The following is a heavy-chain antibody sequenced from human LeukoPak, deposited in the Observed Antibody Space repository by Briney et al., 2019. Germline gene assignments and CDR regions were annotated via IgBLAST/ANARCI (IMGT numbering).Heavy chain of an antibody. CDR2: INHSGST. V-gene: IGHV4-34*01. D-gene: IGHD3-10*01. Sequence: PSETLSLTCAVYGGSSSGYYWSWIRQPPGKGLEWIGEINHSGSTNYNPSLKSRVTISVDTSKNQFSLKLSSVTAADTAVYYCARGFRPAMVRGIRFDPWGQGTLVTVSS. CDR1: GGSSSGYY. J-gene: IGHJ5*02. CDR3: ARGFRPAMVRGIRFDP.